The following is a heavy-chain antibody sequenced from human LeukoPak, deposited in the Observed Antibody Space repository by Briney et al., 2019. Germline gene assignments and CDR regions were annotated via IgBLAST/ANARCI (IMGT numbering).Heavy chain of an antibody. D-gene: IGHD3-10*01. J-gene: IGHJ3*02. CDR1: GGTFSSYA. Sequence: SVKVSCKATGGTFSSYAISWVRQAPGQGLEWMGGIIPIFGTANYAQKFQGRVTVTADESTSTDYMELSSLRSEDTAVYYCARDRLPYYYGSGSYYRDAFDIWGQGTMVTVSS. CDR2: IIPIFGTA. V-gene: IGHV1-69*13. CDR3: ARDRLPYYYGSGSYYRDAFDI.